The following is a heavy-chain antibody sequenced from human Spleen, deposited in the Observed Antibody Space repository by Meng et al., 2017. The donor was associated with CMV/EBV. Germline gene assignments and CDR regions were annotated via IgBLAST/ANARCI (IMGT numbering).Heavy chain of an antibody. Sequence: QVQLQQWGAGLLKPSETLSLTCAVSGGSSSNSNWWSWVRQSPGKGLEWIGEIYHSGKTNYNPSLKSRVTISVDKSKNQFSLKLSSVTAADTAVYYCANRGFDPWGQGTLVTVSS. J-gene: IGHJ5*02. CDR2: IYHSGKT. CDR1: GGSSSNSNW. V-gene: IGHV4-4*02. CDR3: ANRGFDP. D-gene: IGHD3-10*01.